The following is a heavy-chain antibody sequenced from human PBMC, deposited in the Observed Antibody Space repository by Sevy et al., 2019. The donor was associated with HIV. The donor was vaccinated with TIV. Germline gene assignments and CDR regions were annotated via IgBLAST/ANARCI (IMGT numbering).Heavy chain of an antibody. CDR1: GFTFSSYS. CDR3: ARDRSGLGHAFDI. D-gene: IGHD3-16*01. CDR2: IRSSSSNI. J-gene: IGHJ3*02. Sequence: GGSLRLSCAASGFTFSSYSMNWVRQAPGKGLEWVSSIRSSSSNIYYADSVKGRFTISRDNAKNSLYLQMNSLRAEDTAVYNCARDRSGLGHAFDIWGQGTMVTVSS. V-gene: IGHV3-21*01.